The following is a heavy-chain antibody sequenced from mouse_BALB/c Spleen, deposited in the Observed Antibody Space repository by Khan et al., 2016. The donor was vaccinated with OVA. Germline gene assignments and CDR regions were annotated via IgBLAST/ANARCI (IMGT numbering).Heavy chain of an antibody. CDR1: DFNIKDYY. J-gene: IGHJ3*01. V-gene: IGHV14-1*02. CDR2: IDTENGEN. CDR3: ARSGYSAWFAY. Sequence: VQLQQSGAELVRPGALVKLSCKASDFNIKDYYMHWVKQRPEQGLEWIGWIDTENGENEYDPKLQGMAIMTADTSYHKAYLQLSSLTSYDTAGYYCARSGYSAWFAYWGQGTLVTVSA.